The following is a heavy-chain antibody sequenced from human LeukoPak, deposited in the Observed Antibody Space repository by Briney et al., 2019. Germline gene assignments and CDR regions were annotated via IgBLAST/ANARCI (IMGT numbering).Heavy chain of an antibody. D-gene: IGHD1-26*01. CDR3: AREGAGIEMAVDY. CDR2: ISSTSSTI. V-gene: IGHV3-48*02. J-gene: IGHJ4*02. CDR1: GFTFSSYR. Sequence: GGSLRLSCAASGFTFSSYRMNWVRQAPGKGLEWVSYISSTSSTIYYADSVKGRFTISRDNAKNSLYLQMSSLRDDDTALYYCAREGAGIEMAVDYWGQGTLVTVSS.